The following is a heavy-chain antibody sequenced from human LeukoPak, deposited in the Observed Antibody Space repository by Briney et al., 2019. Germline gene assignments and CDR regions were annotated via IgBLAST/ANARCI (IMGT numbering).Heavy chain of an antibody. D-gene: IGHD4-23*01. Sequence: GRSLRLSCAASGFTFGDYAMHWVRQAPGKGLEWVSGISWNSGTIGYADSVKGRFTISRDNAKNSLYLQMNSLRAEDTALYYCAKVESYSGNSYFDYWGQGTLVTVSS. CDR3: AKVESYSGNSYFDY. J-gene: IGHJ4*02. V-gene: IGHV3-9*01. CDR1: GFTFGDYA. CDR2: ISWNSGTI.